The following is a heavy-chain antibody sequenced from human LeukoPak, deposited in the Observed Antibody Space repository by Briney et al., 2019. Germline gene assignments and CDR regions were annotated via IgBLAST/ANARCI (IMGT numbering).Heavy chain of an antibody. CDR2: IVVGSGNT. Sequence: SVKVSCKASGFTFTSSAMQWVRQARGQRLEWIGWIVVGSGNTNYAQKFQERVTITRDMSTSTAYMELSSLRSEDTAVYYCARDLRYDILTGYPTGYFDLWGRGTLVTVSS. CDR1: GFTFTSSA. V-gene: IGHV1-58*02. D-gene: IGHD3-9*01. J-gene: IGHJ2*01. CDR3: ARDLRYDILTGYPTGYFDL.